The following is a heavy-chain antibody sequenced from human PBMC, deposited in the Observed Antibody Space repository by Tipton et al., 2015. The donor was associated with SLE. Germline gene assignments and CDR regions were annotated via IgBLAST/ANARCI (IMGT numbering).Heavy chain of an antibody. D-gene: IGHD1-26*01. Sequence: GSLRLSCAASGFTFSDHYMDWVRQAPGKGLEWVGRTRNKANGYTTEYAASVKGRFTISRDDSKNSLYLQMNSLKTEDTAVYYCAIAGSGSFERWGQGTLVPVSS. CDR2: TRNKANGYTT. CDR1: GFTFSDHY. CDR3: AIAGSGSFER. V-gene: IGHV3-72*01. J-gene: IGHJ1*01.